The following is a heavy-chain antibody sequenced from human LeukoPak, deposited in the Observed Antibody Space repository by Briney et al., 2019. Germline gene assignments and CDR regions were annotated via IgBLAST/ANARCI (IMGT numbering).Heavy chain of an antibody. V-gene: IGHV4-59*01. Sequence: SETLSLTCTVSGGSISTYYWSWIRQPPGKGLEWIAYIDNSGSTNYNPSLKSRVTISVDTSKNQFSLKLSSVTAADTAGYYCARGEVGATRYHFDYWGQGTLVTVSS. CDR1: GGSISTYY. J-gene: IGHJ4*02. CDR2: IDNSGST. CDR3: ARGEVGATRYHFDY. D-gene: IGHD1-26*01.